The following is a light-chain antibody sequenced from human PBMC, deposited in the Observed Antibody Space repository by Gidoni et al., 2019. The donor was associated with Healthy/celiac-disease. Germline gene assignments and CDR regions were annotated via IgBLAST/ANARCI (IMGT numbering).Light chain of an antibody. J-gene: IGLJ2*01. CDR1: KLGDKY. Sequence: SYELTQPPSVSLSPGQTAIITCSGDKLGDKYACWYQQKPGQSPVLVIYQDSKRPSGIPERFSGSNAGNTATLTISGTQAMDEADYYCQAWDSTDVVFGGGTKLTVL. CDR2: QDS. CDR3: QAWDSTDVV. V-gene: IGLV3-1*01.